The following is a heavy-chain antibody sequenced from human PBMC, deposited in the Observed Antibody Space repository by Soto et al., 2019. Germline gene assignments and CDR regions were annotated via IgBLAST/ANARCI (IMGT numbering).Heavy chain of an antibody. V-gene: IGHV3-30-3*01. Sequence: TGGSLRLSCAASGFTFSSYAMHWVRQAPGKGLEWVAVISYDGSNKYYADSVKGRFTISRDNSKNTLYLQMNSLRAEDTAVYYCARSGFLGYCSGGSCYSSLKYNWFDPWGQGTLVTVSS. CDR1: GFTFSSYA. CDR2: ISYDGSNK. CDR3: ARSGFLGYCSGGSCYSSLKYNWFDP. D-gene: IGHD2-15*01. J-gene: IGHJ5*02.